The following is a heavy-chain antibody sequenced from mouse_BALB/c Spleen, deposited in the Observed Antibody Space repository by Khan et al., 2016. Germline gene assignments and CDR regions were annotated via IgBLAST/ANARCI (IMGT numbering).Heavy chain of an antibody. D-gene: IGHD4-1*01. CDR2: IDPANGNT. CDR3: ARKHNWDYFDY. CDR1: GFNIKDTY. Sequence: VQLQQSGAELVKPGASVKLSCTASGFNIKDTYMHWVKQRPEQGLEWIGRIDPANGNTKYDPKFQGKATITADTSSNTAYLQLSSLTSEDTAVYYCARKHNWDYFDYWGQGTTLTVSS. V-gene: IGHV14-3*02. J-gene: IGHJ2*01.